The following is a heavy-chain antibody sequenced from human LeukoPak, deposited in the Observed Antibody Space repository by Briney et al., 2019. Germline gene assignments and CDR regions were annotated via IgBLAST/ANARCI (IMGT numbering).Heavy chain of an antibody. CDR1: QFSFTNNW. CDR3: VREVGAPGSFDI. Sequence: GGSLRLSCVGSQFSFTNNWMHWVRQVPGKGLMWVSRISRDGTVTDYADSVKGRFAISRDNAKNTLYLEMNSLRGEVTGLFYCVREVGAPGSFDIWGQGTLVTVSS. V-gene: IGHV3-74*01. J-gene: IGHJ3*02. D-gene: IGHD1-26*01. CDR2: ISRDGTVT.